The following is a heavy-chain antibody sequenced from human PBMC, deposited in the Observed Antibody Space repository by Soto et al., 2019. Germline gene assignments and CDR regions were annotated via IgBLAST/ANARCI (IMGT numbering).Heavy chain of an antibody. V-gene: IGHV3-7*03. CDR1: GFTFSSYW. Sequence: GGSLRLSCAASGFTFSSYWMNWVRQAPGKGLEWVANIKEDGSEKNYVDSVKGRFIISRDNVKESLFLQMNSLRAEDTAVYYCARGQYGGKGYWGQGTLVTVSS. J-gene: IGHJ4*02. D-gene: IGHD2-15*01. CDR3: ARGQYGGKGY. CDR2: IKEDGSEK.